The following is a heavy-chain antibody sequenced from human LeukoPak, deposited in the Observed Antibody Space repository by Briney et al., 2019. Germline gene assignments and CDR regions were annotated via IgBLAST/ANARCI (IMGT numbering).Heavy chain of an antibody. CDR3: RKDGQYSRVLGGGNYFDY. Sequence: GGSLRLSCAASGFTFSSYAMSWVRQAPGKGLEWVSAISGSGGSTYYADSVKGRFTISRDNSKNTLYLQMNSLRAEDTAVYYWRKDGQYSRVLGGGNYFDYWGQGTLVTVSS. D-gene: IGHD6-6*01. J-gene: IGHJ4*02. CDR1: GFTFSSYA. CDR2: ISGSGGST. V-gene: IGHV3-23*01.